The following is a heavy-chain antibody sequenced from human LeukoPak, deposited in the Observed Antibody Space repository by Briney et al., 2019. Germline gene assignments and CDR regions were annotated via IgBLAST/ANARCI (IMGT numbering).Heavy chain of an antibody. J-gene: IGHJ4*02. D-gene: IGHD2-21*02. CDR1: GGSISSGPYF. CDR2: IWPSGST. V-gene: IGHV4-30-2*06. CDR3: ARHQVTEVFDY. Sequence: SQTLSLTCSVSGGSISSGPYFWSWIRQSPGQGLEWIGYIWPSGSTNYNPSLKSRVTISVDTSKNQFSLKLSSVTAADTAVYYCARHQVTEVFDYWGQGTLVTVSS.